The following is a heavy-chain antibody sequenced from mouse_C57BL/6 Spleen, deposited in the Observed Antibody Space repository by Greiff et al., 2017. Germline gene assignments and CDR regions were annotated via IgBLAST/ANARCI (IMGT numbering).Heavy chain of an antibody. J-gene: IGHJ4*01. Sequence: QVQLQQSGPELVKPGASVKISCKASGYAFSSYWMNWVKQRPGKGLEWIGQIYPGDGDTNYNGKFKGKATLTADKSSSTAYMQLSSLTSEDSAVDFCARDGSCNCGRVRDAMDYWGQGTSVTVSS. V-gene: IGHV1-80*01. CDR1: GYAFSSYW. CDR3: ARDGSCNCGRVRDAMDY. CDR2: IYPGDGDT. D-gene: IGHD2-1*01.